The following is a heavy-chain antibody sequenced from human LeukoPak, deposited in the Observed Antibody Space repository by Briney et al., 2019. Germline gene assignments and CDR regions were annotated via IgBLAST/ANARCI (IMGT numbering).Heavy chain of an antibody. J-gene: IGHJ4*02. CDR2: ISSSGSTI. CDR1: GFTFSSYE. D-gene: IGHD6-6*01. V-gene: IGHV3-48*03. Sequence: GGSLRLSCAASGFTFSSYEMNWVRQAPGKGLEWVSYISSSGSTIYYADSVKGRFTISRDNAKNSLYLQMNSLRAEDTAVYYCARGLCNSPICRVAARPGYFDYWGQGTLVTVSS. CDR3: ARGLCNSPICRVAARPGYFDY.